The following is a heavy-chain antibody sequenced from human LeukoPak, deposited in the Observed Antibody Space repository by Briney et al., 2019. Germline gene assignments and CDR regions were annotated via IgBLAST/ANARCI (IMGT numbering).Heavy chain of an antibody. CDR2: IYTSGST. Sequence: SETLSLTCTVSGGSISSYYWSWIRQPAGKGLEWIGRIYTSGSTNYNPSLKSRVTMSVDTSKNQFSLKLSSVTAADTAVYYCARGYGDYGLNWFDPWGQGTLATVSS. CDR3: ARGYGDYGLNWFDP. D-gene: IGHD4-17*01. CDR1: GGSISSYY. V-gene: IGHV4-4*07. J-gene: IGHJ5*02.